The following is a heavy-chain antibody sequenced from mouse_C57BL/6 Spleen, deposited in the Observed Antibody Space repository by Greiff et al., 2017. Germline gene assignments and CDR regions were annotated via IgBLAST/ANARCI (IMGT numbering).Heavy chain of an antibody. CDR1: GYTFTSYW. CDR2: IYPSDSET. Sequence: QVQLQQPGAELVRPGSSVKLSCKASGYTFTSYWMHWVKQRPIQGLEWIGNIYPSDSETHYNQKFKDKATLTVDKSSSTAYMQLSSLTSEDSAVYYCAIFYGNYDYFDYWGQGTTLTVSS. CDR3: AIFYGNYDYFDY. D-gene: IGHD2-1*01. J-gene: IGHJ2*01. V-gene: IGHV1-52*01.